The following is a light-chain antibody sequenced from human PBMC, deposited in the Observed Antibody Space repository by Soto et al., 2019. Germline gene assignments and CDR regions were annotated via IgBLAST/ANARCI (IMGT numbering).Light chain of an antibody. J-gene: IGKJ5*01. V-gene: IGKV2-30*02. CDR1: QSLVQSVGNTY. Sequence: DGVKSHSPLSLPVTLGQPAPISCRSSQSLVQSVGNTYFNWFQQRPGQSPRRLIYKVSNRDSGVPARFSGSGSGTDFALKISSVEADDVGGYYCMQASHWPSTFGQGTRVEIK. CDR2: KVS. CDR3: MQASHWPST.